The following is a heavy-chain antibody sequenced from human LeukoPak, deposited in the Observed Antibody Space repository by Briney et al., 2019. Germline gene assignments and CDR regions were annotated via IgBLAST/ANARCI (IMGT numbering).Heavy chain of an antibody. CDR2: ISYDGSNK. CDR3: AKDYYQLPDILFDY. V-gene: IGHV3-30*04. J-gene: IGHJ4*02. CDR1: GITFSSYA. Sequence: RPGGSLRLSCAASGITFSSYAMHWVRQAPGKGLEWVAVISYDGSNKYYADSVKGRFTISRDNSKNTLYLQMNSLRAEDTAVYYCAKDYYQLPDILFDYWGQGTLVTVSS. D-gene: IGHD2-2*01.